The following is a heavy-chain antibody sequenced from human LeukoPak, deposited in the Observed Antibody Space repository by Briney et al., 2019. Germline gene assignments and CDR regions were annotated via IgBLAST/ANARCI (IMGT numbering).Heavy chain of an antibody. Sequence: PSETLSLTCAVSGGSISSGGDSWSWIRQPPGKGLEWIGYIYHSGSTYYNPSLKSRVTISVDRSKNQFSLKLSSVTAADTAVYYCARAVAAAGGPFDYWGQGTLVTVSS. J-gene: IGHJ4*02. V-gene: IGHV4-30-2*01. D-gene: IGHD6-13*01. CDR3: ARAVAAAGGPFDY. CDR2: IYHSGST. CDR1: GGSISSGGDS.